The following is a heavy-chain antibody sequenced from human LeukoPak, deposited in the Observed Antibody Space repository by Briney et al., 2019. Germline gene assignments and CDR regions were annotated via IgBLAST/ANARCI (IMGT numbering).Heavy chain of an antibody. CDR3: ASEPPYSRQYFQH. J-gene: IGHJ1*01. D-gene: IGHD6-13*01. CDR2: INHSGST. Sequence: SETLSLTCAVYGGSFSGYYRSWIRQPPGKGLEWIGEINHSGSTNYNPSLKSRVTISVDTSKNQFSLKLSSVTAADTAVYYCASEPPYSRQYFQHWGQGTLVTVSS. CDR1: GGSFSGYY. V-gene: IGHV4-34*01.